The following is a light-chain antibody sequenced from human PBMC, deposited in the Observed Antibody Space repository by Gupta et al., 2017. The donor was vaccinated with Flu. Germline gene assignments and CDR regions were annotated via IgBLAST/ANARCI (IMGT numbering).Light chain of an antibody. CDR2: DAS. Sequence: GEIGTLSRRSSQSVSSYLAWYQQKPGQAPRLLIYDASNRATVITARFSGCGSGTDLTLTISSLEQDDFAGYYCQQRSNWPPPTFGQGTKLEIK. CDR1: QSVSSY. V-gene: IGKV3-11*01. J-gene: IGKJ2*01. CDR3: QQRSNWPPPT.